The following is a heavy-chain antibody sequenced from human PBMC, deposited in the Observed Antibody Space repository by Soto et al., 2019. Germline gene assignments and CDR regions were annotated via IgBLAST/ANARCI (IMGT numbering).Heavy chain of an antibody. J-gene: IGHJ1*01. CDR1: GYTFTSYY. CDR2: INPSGGST. V-gene: IGHV1-46*01. CDR3: ARGGSSGWYFAEYFQH. Sequence: SVKVSCKASGYTFTSYYMHWVRQAPGQGLEWMGIINPSGGSTSYAQKFQGRVTMTRDTSTSTVYMELSSLRSEDTAVYYCARGGSSGWYFAEYFQHWGQGTLVTVSS. D-gene: IGHD6-19*01.